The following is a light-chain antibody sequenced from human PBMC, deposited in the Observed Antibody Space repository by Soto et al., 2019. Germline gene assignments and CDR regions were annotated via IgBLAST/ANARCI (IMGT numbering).Light chain of an antibody. Sequence: QSVLTQPPSVSGAPGQRVTISCTGSSANIGVGYDVHWYQKLPGTAPKLLIYGNNNRPPGVPDRFSGSRSGTSASLAITGLQAEDEADYYCQSNDISLSGSRAFGPGTKVTVL. CDR3: QSNDISLSGSRA. J-gene: IGLJ1*01. CDR1: SANIGVGYD. V-gene: IGLV1-40*01. CDR2: GNN.